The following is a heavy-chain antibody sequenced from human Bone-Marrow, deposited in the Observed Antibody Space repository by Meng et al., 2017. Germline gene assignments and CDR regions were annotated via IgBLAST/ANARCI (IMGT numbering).Heavy chain of an antibody. V-gene: IGHV3-33*01. D-gene: IGHD6-13*01. CDR3: ARLVAYSISWYFDY. CDR1: GFTFSSYG. Sequence: GESLKISCAASGFTFSSYGMHWVRQAPGKGLEWVAVIWYDGSNKYYADSVKGRFTISRDNSKNTLYLQMNSLRAEDTAVYYCARLVAYSISWYFDYWGQGTLVTVSS. CDR2: IWYDGSNK. J-gene: IGHJ4*02.